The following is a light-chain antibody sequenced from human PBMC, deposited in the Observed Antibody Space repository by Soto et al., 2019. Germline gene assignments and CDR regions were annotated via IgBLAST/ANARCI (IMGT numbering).Light chain of an antibody. CDR2: AAS. CDR3: QQSYSTPLT. Sequence: DIQMTQSPSTLSASVGDRVTITCRASQSISSWLAWYQKKPGKDPKLLIYAASSLQSGVPSRFSGSGSGTDFNLTISSLQTEDFAAYDCQQSYSTPLTFGGGTKLEIK. J-gene: IGKJ4*01. V-gene: IGKV1-39*01. CDR1: QSISSW.